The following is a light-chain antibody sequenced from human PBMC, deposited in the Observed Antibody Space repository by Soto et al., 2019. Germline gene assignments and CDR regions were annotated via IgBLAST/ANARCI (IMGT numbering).Light chain of an antibody. Sequence: EIVLTQSPATLSLSPGERATLSCRASQNISSFLGWYQQRPGQAPRLLIYDASNRATDITARFSGSGSGTDFNLTISSLEPEDFAVYYCKNQNNWLWTFGQGTKLEMK. CDR3: KNQNNWLWT. CDR1: QNISSF. J-gene: IGKJ1*01. CDR2: DAS. V-gene: IGKV3-11*01.